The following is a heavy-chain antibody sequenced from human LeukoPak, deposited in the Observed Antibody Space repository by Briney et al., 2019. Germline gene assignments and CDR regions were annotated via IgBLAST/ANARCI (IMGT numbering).Heavy chain of an antibody. CDR2: IRGSGGTT. J-gene: IGHJ4*02. CDR3: AKGDYGDFFDY. Sequence: GGSLRLSCAASGFTFSSYAMSWVRQAPGKGLECVSGIRGSGGTTGYADSVKGRFTISRDNSKNTLYLQMNSLRAEDTAVYYCAKGDYGDFFDYWGQGTLVTVSS. CDR1: GFTFSSYA. D-gene: IGHD4-17*01. V-gene: IGHV3-23*01.